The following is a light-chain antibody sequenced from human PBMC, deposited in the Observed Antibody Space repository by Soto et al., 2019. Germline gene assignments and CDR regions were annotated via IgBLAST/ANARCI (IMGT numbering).Light chain of an antibody. CDR2: GAS. CDR1: QSVGSN. Sequence: EIVMTQSPATLSVSPGERATLSCRASQSVGSNLAWFQQQPGQAPRLLIYGASTRATAIPARFSGSGSGTEFSLTISSLQSEDLAVYFCQQYNNWPRTFGPGTKVDIK. CDR3: QQYNNWPRT. V-gene: IGKV3-15*01. J-gene: IGKJ3*01.